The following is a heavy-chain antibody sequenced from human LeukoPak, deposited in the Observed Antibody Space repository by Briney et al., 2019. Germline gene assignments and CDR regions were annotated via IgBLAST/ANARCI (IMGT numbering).Heavy chain of an antibody. CDR2: INPNSGGT. CDR1: GYTFTGYY. CDR3: ARGYYDFWSATSNWFDP. V-gene: IGHV1-2*02. J-gene: IGHJ5*02. D-gene: IGHD3-3*01. Sequence: GASVKVSCKASGYTFTGYYMHWVRQAPGQGLEWMGWINPNSGGTNYAQKFQGRVTMTRDTSISTAYMELSRLRSDDTAVYYCARGYYDFWSATSNWFDPWGQGTLVTVSS.